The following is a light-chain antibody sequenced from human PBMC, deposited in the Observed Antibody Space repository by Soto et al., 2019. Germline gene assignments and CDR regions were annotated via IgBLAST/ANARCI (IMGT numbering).Light chain of an antibody. CDR1: QGISSY. J-gene: IGKJ3*01. CDR2: AAS. CDR3: QQPGV. Sequence: DIQLTQSPSFLSASVGDRVTITCRASQGISSYLAWYQQKPGKAPKLLIYAASTLQSGVPSRFSGSGSGIEFTLTISSLQPEDFATYYCQQPGVFGPGTKVDIK. V-gene: IGKV1-9*01.